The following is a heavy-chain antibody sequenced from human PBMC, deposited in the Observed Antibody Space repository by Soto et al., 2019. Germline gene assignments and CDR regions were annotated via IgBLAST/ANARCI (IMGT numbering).Heavy chain of an antibody. CDR1: GFTFSSYA. D-gene: IGHD2-8*01. V-gene: IGHV3-23*01. CDR3: AKASLGYCTNGVCQTFDY. Sequence: EVQLLESGGGLVQPGGSLRLSCAASGFTFSSYAMSWVRQAPGKGLELVSAISGSGGSTYYADSVKGRFTISRDNSKNTLYLQMNSLRAEDTAVYYFAKASLGYCTNGVCQTFDYWGQGTLVTVSS. CDR2: ISGSGGST. J-gene: IGHJ4*02.